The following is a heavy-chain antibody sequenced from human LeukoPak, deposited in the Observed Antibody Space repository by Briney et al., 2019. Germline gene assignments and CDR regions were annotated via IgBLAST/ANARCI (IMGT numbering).Heavy chain of an antibody. CDR2: ISSTGETS. Sequence: GGSLRLSCAASGFTFSSFSMHWVRQVPGKGLEYVSAISSTGETSYYANSVKDRFTITRDNSKNTLYLQMGSLRTEDMAVYYCARVMSGSGSKYFDYWGQGTLVTVSS. D-gene: IGHD3-10*01. V-gene: IGHV3-64*01. CDR3: ARVMSGSGSKYFDY. J-gene: IGHJ4*02. CDR1: GFTFSSFS.